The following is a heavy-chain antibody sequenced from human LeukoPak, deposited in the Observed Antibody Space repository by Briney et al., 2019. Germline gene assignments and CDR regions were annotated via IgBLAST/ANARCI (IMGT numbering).Heavy chain of an antibody. V-gene: IGHV1-2*02. CDR2: INPNSGGT. Sequence: ASVKVSCKASGYTFTGCYMHWVRQAPGQGLEWMGWINPNSGGTNYAQKFQGRVTMTRDTSISTAYMELSRLRSDDTAVYYCARDSRTYYYYMDVWGKGTTVTVSS. CDR1: GYTFTGCY. J-gene: IGHJ6*03. CDR3: ARDSRTYYYYMDV.